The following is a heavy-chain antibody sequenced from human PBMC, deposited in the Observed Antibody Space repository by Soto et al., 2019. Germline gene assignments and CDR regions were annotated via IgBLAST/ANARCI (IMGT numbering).Heavy chain of an antibody. J-gene: IGHJ4*02. CDR1: GDSFSSSNW. CDR2: IDHSGST. V-gene: IGHV4-4*02. CDR3: ARYQGYGFDY. Sequence: QVQLQESGPGLVKPSGTLSLTCAVSGDSFSSSNWWHWVRQPPGKGLEWIAEIDHSGSTNYNPSRKSRFTISVDKSKNQFSLKLSSVTAADTAMYYCARYQGYGFDYWGQGTLVTVSS. D-gene: IGHD5-12*01.